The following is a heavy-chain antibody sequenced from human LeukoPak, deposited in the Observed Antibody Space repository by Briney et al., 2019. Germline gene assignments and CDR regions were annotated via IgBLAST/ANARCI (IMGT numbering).Heavy chain of an antibody. CDR1: GFNFSNYW. CDR3: ARGTAETAGIDY. D-gene: IGHD6-13*01. V-gene: IGHV3-74*01. CDR2: INTDGSSA. J-gene: IGHJ4*02. Sequence: GSLRLSCAASGFNFSNYWMHWVRQAPGKGLVWVSHINTDGSSATYGDPAKGRFTVSRDDAKNTLFLQMSSLTVDDMAVYYCARGTAETAGIDYWGQGTLVTVSS.